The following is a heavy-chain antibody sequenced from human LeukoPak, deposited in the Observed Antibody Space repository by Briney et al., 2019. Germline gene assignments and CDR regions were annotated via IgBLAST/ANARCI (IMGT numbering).Heavy chain of an antibody. CDR1: GGSISNYY. CDR2: IYYSGST. CDR3: AREIRLDYYDSSGYYYRDAFDI. V-gene: IGHV4-59*01. Sequence: PSETLSLTCTVSGGSISNYYWSWIRQPPGKGLEWIGYIYYSGSTTYNPSLKSRVTISVDTSKNQFSLKLSSVTAADTAVYYCAREIRLDYYDSSGYYYRDAFDIWGQGTMVTVSS. J-gene: IGHJ3*02. D-gene: IGHD3-22*01.